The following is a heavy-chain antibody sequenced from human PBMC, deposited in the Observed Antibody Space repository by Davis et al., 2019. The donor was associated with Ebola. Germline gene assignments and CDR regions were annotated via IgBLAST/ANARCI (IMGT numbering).Heavy chain of an antibody. CDR2: INGGNGDT. V-gene: IGHV1-3*01. Sequence: AASVKVSCKTSGYIFTRYSIHWVRQAPGEGLEWVGWINGGNGDTKCSQKFQGRVTFTRDASASTAYMELSSLRSEDTAVYYCARVPETTVTQHTYYYYGMDVWGQGTTVTVSS. CDR1: GYIFTRYS. J-gene: IGHJ6*02. CDR3: ARVPETTVTQHTYYYYGMDV. D-gene: IGHD4-17*01.